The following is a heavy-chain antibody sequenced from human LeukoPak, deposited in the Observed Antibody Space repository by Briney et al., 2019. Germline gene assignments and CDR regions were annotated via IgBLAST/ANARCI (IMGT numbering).Heavy chain of an antibody. D-gene: IGHD3-22*01. CDR2: IYPGDSDT. CDR1: GYSFTSYR. Sequence: GESLKISCKGSGYSFTSYRIGWVRQMPGKGLEWMGIIYPGDSDTRYGPSFQGQVTISADKSISTAYLQWSSLKASDTAMYYCARPIYYYDSSGFFDYWGQGTLVTVSS. V-gene: IGHV5-51*01. CDR3: ARPIYYYDSSGFFDY. J-gene: IGHJ4*02.